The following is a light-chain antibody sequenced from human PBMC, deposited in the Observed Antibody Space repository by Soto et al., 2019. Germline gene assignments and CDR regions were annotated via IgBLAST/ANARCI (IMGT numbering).Light chain of an antibody. CDR2: AAS. Sequence: EIVLTQSPVTLTLSPGERATRSGRDSQIVSSSYVAWYQQKPGQPPRLRIYAASRRATAIPDRLSGSWSGTAFTLTISRLEPEDFAEYYYQQRLTFGGGTKVDSK. CDR1: QIVSSSY. J-gene: IGKJ4*01. V-gene: IGKV3D-20*02. CDR3: QQRLT.